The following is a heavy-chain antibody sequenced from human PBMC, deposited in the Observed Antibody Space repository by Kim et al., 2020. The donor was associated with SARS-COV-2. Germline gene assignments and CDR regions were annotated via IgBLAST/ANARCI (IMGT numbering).Heavy chain of an antibody. J-gene: IGHJ4*02. V-gene: IGHV1-2*06. CDR3: ARLGGYGSGNSIDY. CDR1: GYTFTGYY. CDR2: INPNSGCT. Sequence: ASVKVSCKASGYTFTGYYMHWVRQAPGQGLEWMGRINPNSGCTNYAQKFQGRVTMTSDTSISTAYMELSRLGTDDTAEYYCARLGGYGSGNSIDYWGQGTWVTGSS. D-gene: IGHD3-10*01.